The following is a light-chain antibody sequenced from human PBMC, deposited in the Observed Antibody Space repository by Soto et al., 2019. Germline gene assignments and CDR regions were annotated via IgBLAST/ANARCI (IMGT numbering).Light chain of an antibody. J-gene: IGKJ5*01. CDR1: QGISNY. Sequence: IQMTHSPSSLSASVGDRVTIICRASQGISNYLAWYQQKPGKVPKLLIYKASTLKSGVPSRFSGSGSGTEFTLTISSLQPEDFAVYYCQQDYNLHFGQGTRLEIK. CDR2: KAS. CDR3: QQDYNLH. V-gene: IGKV1D-13*01.